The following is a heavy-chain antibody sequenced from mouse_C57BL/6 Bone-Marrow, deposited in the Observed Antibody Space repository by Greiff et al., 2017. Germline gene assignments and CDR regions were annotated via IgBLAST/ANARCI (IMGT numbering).Heavy chain of an antibody. V-gene: IGHV1-80*01. CDR1: GYAFSSYW. CDR3: ASGRLRRRFAY. D-gene: IGHD2-4*01. CDR2: IYPGDGDT. Sequence: QVHVKQSGAELVKPGASVKISCKASGYAFSSYWMNWVKQRPGKGLEWIGQIYPGDGDTKYNGKFKGKATLTADKSSSTAYMQLRSLTSEDSAVYFCASGRLRRRFAYWGQGTLVTVSA. J-gene: IGHJ3*01.